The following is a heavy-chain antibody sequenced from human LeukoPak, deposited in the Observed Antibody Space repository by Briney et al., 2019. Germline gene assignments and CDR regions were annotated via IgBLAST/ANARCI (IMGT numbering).Heavy chain of an antibody. CDR2: ISAYNGHT. CDR1: GYTFTSYG. CDR3: ARICCPASASWYPDDY. D-gene: IGHD6-13*01. Sequence: ASVKVSCKASGYTFTSYGISWVRQAPGQGLEWMGWISAYNGHTEYAQMFQGRVTVTTDTSTTTAYMEVRSLSSDDTAVYYCARICCPASASWYPDDYWGQGTLVTVSS. V-gene: IGHV1-18*01. J-gene: IGHJ4*02.